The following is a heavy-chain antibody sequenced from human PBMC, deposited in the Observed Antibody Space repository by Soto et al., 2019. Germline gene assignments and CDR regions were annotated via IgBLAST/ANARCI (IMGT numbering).Heavy chain of an antibody. V-gene: IGHV2-5*02. CDR2: IYWDDDK. CDR1: GFSLSTTEVG. Sequence: QITLKESGPTLVRPTETLTLTCSSSGFSLSTTEVGVGWIRQPPGMALEWLALIYWDDDKRYSPSLKNRLTNNKDTSKNEVVRTRTNMGPVDTGTYYCAHRVPDRMQRSGWDGGVVDYWGQGTPVSVSS. CDR3: AHRVPDRMQRSGWDGGVVDY. J-gene: IGHJ4*02. D-gene: IGHD6-19*01.